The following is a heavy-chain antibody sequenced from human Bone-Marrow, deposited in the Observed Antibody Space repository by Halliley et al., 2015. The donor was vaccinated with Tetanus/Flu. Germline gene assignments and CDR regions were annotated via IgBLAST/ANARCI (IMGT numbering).Heavy chain of an antibody. J-gene: IGHJ4*02. CDR1: GGSVRSISTFY. CDR3: ARGDYSLYYFTN. Sequence: TLSLTCTVSGGSVRSISTFYWSWIRQAPGKGLEWIGHVYGSGSTSYNPSLQSRVTISVDSPKNHFSLKLNSVTAADTAVYYCARGDYSLYYFTNWAQGALVTVSS. CDR2: VYGSGST. D-gene: IGHD4-4*01. V-gene: IGHV4-61*01.